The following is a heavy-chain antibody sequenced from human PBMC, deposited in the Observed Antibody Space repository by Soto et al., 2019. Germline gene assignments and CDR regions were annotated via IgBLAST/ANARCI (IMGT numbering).Heavy chain of an antibody. V-gene: IGHV3-74*01. D-gene: IGHD1-26*01. CDR3: ARELGDDAFDI. CDR1: GFTFSSYW. Sequence: GGSLRLSCAASGFTFSSYWMHWVRQAPGKGLVWVSRINSDGSSTSYADSVKGRFTISRDNTKNTLYLQMNSLRAEDTAVYYCARELGDDAFDIWGQGTMVTVSS. J-gene: IGHJ3*02. CDR2: INSDGSST.